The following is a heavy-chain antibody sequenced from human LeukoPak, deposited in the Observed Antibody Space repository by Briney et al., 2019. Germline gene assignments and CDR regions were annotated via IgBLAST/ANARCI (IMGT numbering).Heavy chain of an antibody. D-gene: IGHD6-13*01. CDR1: GYTFTGYY. J-gene: IGHJ4*02. Sequence: EAAVKVSCKASGYTFTGYYMHWVGQAPGQGLEWMGWINPKSGGTNYAQKFQGRVTITRDTSISTAYMELSRLRSDDTAFYYCASDVAAAEDYWGQGTLVTVSS. V-gene: IGHV1-2*02. CDR2: INPKSGGT. CDR3: ASDVAAAEDY.